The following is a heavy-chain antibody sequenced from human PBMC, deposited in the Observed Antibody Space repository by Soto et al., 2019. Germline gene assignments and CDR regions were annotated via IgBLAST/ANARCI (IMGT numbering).Heavy chain of an antibody. CDR3: ARDPRYYYDSSGYAFDI. J-gene: IGHJ3*02. CDR1: GYTFTSYD. CDR2: MNPNSGNT. D-gene: IGHD3-22*01. Sequence: ASVKVSCKASGYTFTSYDINWVRQATGQGLEWMGWMNPNSGNTGYAQKFQGRVTMTGNNSISTAYMELSSLRSEDTAVYYCARDPRYYYDSSGYAFDIWGQGTMVTVSS. V-gene: IGHV1-8*01.